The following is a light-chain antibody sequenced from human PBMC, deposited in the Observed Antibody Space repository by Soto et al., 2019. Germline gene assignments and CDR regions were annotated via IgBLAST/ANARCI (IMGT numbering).Light chain of an antibody. Sequence: EIVLTQSPGTLSLSPGERATLSCRASQSVSYYLAWYQQKPGQAPRLLIYDASSRATGVPDRFSGSGSGTDFTLTISGLRSEDSAVYFCQQYNNWPFSFGQGTRLEIK. CDR1: QSVSYY. CDR2: DAS. J-gene: IGKJ5*01. V-gene: IGKV3D-15*01. CDR3: QQYNNWPFS.